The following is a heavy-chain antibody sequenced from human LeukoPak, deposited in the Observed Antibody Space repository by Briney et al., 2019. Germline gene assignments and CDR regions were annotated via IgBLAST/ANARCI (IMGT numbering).Heavy chain of an antibody. D-gene: IGHD2-15*01. CDR1: GFTFSSHP. J-gene: IGHJ3*02. Sequence: GGSLRLSCAASGFTFSSHPMSWVRQAPGKGLEWVSYINSNSRTIYYADSVKGRFIISRDNAKNSLYLQVNSLRAEDTAVYYCARVCSGGRCYSDDTFDIWGQGTMVSVSS. CDR2: INSNSRTI. CDR3: ARVCSGGRCYSDDTFDI. V-gene: IGHV3-48*01.